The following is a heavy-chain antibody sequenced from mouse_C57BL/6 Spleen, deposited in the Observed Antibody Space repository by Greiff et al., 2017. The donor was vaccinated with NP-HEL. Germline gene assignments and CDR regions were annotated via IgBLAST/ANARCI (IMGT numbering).Heavy chain of an antibody. D-gene: IGHD3-1*01. J-gene: IGHJ4*01. Sequence: EVQLQQSGPELVKPGASVKISCKASGYSFTGYYMNWVKQSPEKSLEWIGEINPSTGGTTYNQKFKAKATLTVDKSSSTAYMQLKSLTSEDSAVYYCARGLTLRDYAMDYWGQGTSVTVSS. CDR2: INPSTGGT. CDR3: ARGLTLRDYAMDY. V-gene: IGHV1-42*01. CDR1: GYSFTGYY.